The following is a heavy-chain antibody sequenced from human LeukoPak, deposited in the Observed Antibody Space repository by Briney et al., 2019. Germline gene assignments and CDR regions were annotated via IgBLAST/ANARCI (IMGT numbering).Heavy chain of an antibody. CDR2: IYHSGST. J-gene: IGHJ6*03. CDR1: GYSISSGYY. CDR3: ARPVSPNYFYYMDV. V-gene: IGHV4-38-2*01. Sequence: PSETLSLTCAVSGYSISSGYYWGWIRQPPGKGLGWIGSIYHSGSTYYNPSLKSRVTISVDTSKNQFSLKLSSVTAADTAVYYCARPVSPNYFYYMDVWGKGTTVTVSS. D-gene: IGHD4-11*01.